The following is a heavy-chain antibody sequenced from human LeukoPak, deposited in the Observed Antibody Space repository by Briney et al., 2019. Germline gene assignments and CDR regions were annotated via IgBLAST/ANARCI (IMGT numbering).Heavy chain of an antibody. CDR3: TSDLSGWYPHHAFDI. Sequence: GGSLRLSCTAAGFTFGDYAMGWFRQAPGKGLGWVGFIRSKAYGGTKEYAASVKGRFTISRDDSKSIAYLQMNSLKTEDTAVYYCTSDLSGWYPHHAFDIWGQGTMVTVSS. CDR1: GFTFGDYA. CDR2: IRSKAYGGTK. D-gene: IGHD6-19*01. J-gene: IGHJ3*02. V-gene: IGHV3-49*03.